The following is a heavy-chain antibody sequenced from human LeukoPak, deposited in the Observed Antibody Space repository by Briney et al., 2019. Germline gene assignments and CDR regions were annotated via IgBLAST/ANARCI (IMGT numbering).Heavy chain of an antibody. Sequence: GGSLRLSCVVSGFTFSGNHISWVRQAPGKGPEWVSVIYIEGYTYYADSVTGRFTISRDNSKNPVYLQMNSLKPEDTAVYYCVRDPRDGYGHFDYWGQGTLVTVSS. CDR3: VRDPRDGYGHFDY. V-gene: IGHV3-66*01. CDR2: IYIEGYT. J-gene: IGHJ4*02. CDR1: GFTFSGNH. D-gene: IGHD5-24*01.